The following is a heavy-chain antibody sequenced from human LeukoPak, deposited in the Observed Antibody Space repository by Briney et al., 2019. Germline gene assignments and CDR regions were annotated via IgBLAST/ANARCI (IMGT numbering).Heavy chain of an antibody. CDR2: INSDGRST. J-gene: IGHJ4*02. V-gene: IGHV3-74*01. D-gene: IGHD3-3*01. CDR1: GFTFSTSW. CDR3: AHTVWSGNYFDY. Sequence: GGSLRLSCAASGFTFSTSWMHWVRQVPGKGLVWVSRINSDGRSTDYADSVKGRFTISRDNAKNTLYLQMNSLRVEDTAVYYCAHTVWSGNYFDYWGQGTLVTVSS.